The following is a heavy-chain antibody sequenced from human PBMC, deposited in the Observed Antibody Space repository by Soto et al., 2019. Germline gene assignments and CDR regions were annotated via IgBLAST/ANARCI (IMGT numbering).Heavy chain of an antibody. CDR2: ISSSGSTI. V-gene: IGHV3-48*03. Sequence: GGSLRLSCAPSGFTFSSYEMNWVRQPPGKGLEWVSYISSSGSTIYSADSVKGRFTISRDNAKNSLYLQMNSLRAEDTAVYYCARDSTSSGFFDYWGQGTLVTVSS. J-gene: IGHJ4*02. CDR1: GFTFSSYE. CDR3: ARDSTSSGFFDY. D-gene: IGHD6-6*01.